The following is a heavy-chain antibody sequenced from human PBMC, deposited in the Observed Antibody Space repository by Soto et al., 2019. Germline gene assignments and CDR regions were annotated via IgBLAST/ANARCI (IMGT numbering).Heavy chain of an antibody. J-gene: IGHJ6*02. D-gene: IGHD3-10*01. Sequence: GESLKISCKGSGYSFTSYWIGWVRQMPGKGLEWMGIIFPGDSDTRYSPSFQGQVTISVDKSISTAYLQWSSLEASDTAMYYCARRMIRGVIDYGLDVWGQGTTVTVSS. V-gene: IGHV5-51*01. CDR2: IFPGDSDT. CDR3: ARRMIRGVIDYGLDV. CDR1: GYSFTSYW.